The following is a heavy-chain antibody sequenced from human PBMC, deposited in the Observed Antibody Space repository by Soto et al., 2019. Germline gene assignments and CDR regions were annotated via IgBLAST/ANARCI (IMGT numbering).Heavy chain of an antibody. Sequence: SETLSLTCTVSGGSISSYYWSWIRQPPGKGLEWIGYIYYSGSTNYNPSLKSRVTISVDTSKNQFSLKLSSVTAADTAVYYCARLIHPDRGLDWFDPWGQGTLVTVSS. D-gene: IGHD1-26*01. CDR1: GGSISSYY. J-gene: IGHJ5*02. CDR3: ARLIHPDRGLDWFDP. CDR2: IYYSGST. V-gene: IGHV4-59*08.